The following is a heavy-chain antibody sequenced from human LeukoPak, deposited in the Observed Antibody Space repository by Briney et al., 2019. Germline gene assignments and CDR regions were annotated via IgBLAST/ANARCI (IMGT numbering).Heavy chain of an antibody. CDR3: ARQPHRAGGPLRSFDV. Sequence: GESLKISCKASGYSFTTYWIGWVRQMPGKGLEWKGLIYPGDSDTRYGPSFQGQVTISADRSISTAYLQWNSLKASDTAIYFCARQPHRAGGPLRSFDVWGQGTMVTVSS. D-gene: IGHD1-26*01. J-gene: IGHJ3*01. V-gene: IGHV5-51*01. CDR1: GYSFTTYW. CDR2: IYPGDSDT.